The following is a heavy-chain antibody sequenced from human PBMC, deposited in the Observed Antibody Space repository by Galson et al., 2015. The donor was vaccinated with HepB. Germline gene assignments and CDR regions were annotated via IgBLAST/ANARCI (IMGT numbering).Heavy chain of an antibody. CDR2: INPSGGST. CDR1: GYTFTSYY. D-gene: IGHD3-3*01. Sequence: SVKVSCKASGYTFTSYYMHWVRQAPGQGLEWMGIINPSGGSTSYAQKFQGRATMTRDTSTSTVYMELSSLRSEDTAVYYCARDLLRAFGVVNYYFDYWGQGTLVTVSS. CDR3: ARDLLRAFGVVNYYFDY. J-gene: IGHJ4*02. V-gene: IGHV1-46*01.